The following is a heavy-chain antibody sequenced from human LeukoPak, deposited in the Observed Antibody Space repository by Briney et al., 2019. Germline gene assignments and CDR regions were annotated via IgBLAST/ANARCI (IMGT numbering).Heavy chain of an antibody. CDR2: MNPNSGNT. CDR1: GFIFTNYG. J-gene: IGHJ5*02. Sequence: GASVKVSCKASGFIFTNYGFSWVRQAPGQGLEWMGWMNPNSGNTGYAQKFQGRVTMTRNTSISTAYMELSSLRSEDTAVYYCARVKRFAHCSSTSCYTYNWFDPWGQGTLVTVSS. CDR3: ARVKRFAHCSSTSCYTYNWFDP. V-gene: IGHV1-8*02. D-gene: IGHD2-2*02.